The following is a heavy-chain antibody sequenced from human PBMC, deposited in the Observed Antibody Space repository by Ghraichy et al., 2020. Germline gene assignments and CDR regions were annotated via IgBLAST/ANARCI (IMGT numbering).Heavy chain of an antibody. Sequence: GGSLRLSCAASGFTVSSNYMSWVRQAPGKGLEWVSFIYSGGSTYYADSVKGRFTISRDNSKNTLYLQMNSLRAEDTAVYYCARDVDYYGSGCYYTAYWGQGTLVTVSS. CDR1: GFTVSSNY. CDR2: IYSGGST. D-gene: IGHD3-10*01. V-gene: IGHV3-53*01. J-gene: IGHJ4*02. CDR3: ARDVDYYGSGCYYTAY.